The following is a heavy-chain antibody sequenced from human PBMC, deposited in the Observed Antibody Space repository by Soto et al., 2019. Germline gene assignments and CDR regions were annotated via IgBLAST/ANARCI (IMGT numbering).Heavy chain of an antibody. J-gene: IGHJ4*02. V-gene: IGHV3-23*01. CDR1: GCAFNSFA. Sequence: EVQLLESGGGLVQPGGSLRLSCAASGCAFNSFAMSWVRQAPGKGLEWVSSITDSGGSTFYADSVKGRLTTSRDNSKSTLYLQMNSLRAEDTAVYYCAKYKGVIHHLMFDCWGQGTLVTVSS. CDR3: AKYKGVIHHLMFDC. D-gene: IGHD2-21*01. CDR2: ITDSGGST.